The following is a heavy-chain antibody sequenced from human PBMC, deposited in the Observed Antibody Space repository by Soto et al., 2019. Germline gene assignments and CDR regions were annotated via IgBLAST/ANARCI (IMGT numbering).Heavy chain of an antibody. D-gene: IGHD2-2*01. CDR1: GGTFSSYT. Sequence: QVQLVQSGAEVKKPGSSVKVSCKASGGTFSSYTISWVRQAPGQGLEWMGRIIPILGIANYAQKFQGRVTINPDKSTSTAYMELSSLRSEDTAVYYCARGPGYYFDYWGQGTLVTVSS. J-gene: IGHJ4*02. V-gene: IGHV1-69*02. CDR2: IIPILGIA. CDR3: ARGPGYYFDY.